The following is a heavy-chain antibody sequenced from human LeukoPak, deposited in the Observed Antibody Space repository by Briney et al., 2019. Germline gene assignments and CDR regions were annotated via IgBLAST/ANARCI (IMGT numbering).Heavy chain of an antibody. J-gene: IGHJ4*02. Sequence: ASVKVSCKASGYTFTGYYIHWVRQAPGQGLEWMGGIHPNSGGTNYEQKFQGRVTMTSDTSISTAYMELSRLRSDDSAVYYCARGAEKDLVSTIHDYWGQGTLVTVSS. CDR1: GYTFTGYY. CDR2: IHPNSGGT. CDR3: ARGAEKDLVSTIHDY. V-gene: IGHV1-2*02. D-gene: IGHD5/OR15-5a*01.